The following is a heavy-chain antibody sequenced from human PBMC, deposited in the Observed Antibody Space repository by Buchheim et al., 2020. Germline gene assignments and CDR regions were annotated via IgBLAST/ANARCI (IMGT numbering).Heavy chain of an antibody. J-gene: IGHJ4*02. CDR1: GGSISSGGYY. V-gene: IGHV4-31*03. CDR3: ARVGSESWFGEFPFDY. Sequence: QVQLQESGPGLVKPSQTLSLTCTVSGGSISSGGYYWSWIRPHPGKGLEWIGYIYYSGSTYYNPSLKSRVTISVDTSKNQLSRKLSSVTAADTAVYYCARVGSESWFGEFPFDYWGQGTL. D-gene: IGHD3-10*01. CDR2: IYYSGST.